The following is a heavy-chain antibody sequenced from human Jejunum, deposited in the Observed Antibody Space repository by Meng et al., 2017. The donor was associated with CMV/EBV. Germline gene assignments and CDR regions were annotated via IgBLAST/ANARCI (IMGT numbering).Heavy chain of an antibody. CDR2: IYHNGNS. CDR3: ARHGDLPDFDY. Sequence: VQLQESGPGLVRPSETLSLPCAVSGDYISSGYYWGWFRQPPGKGLEWIASIYHNGNSHSNPSLKSRLTISVDTSKNQFSLSLISVTAADTGVYYCARHGDLPDFDYWGQGALVTVSS. J-gene: IGHJ4*02. V-gene: IGHV4-38-2*01. CDR1: GDYISSGYY. D-gene: IGHD4-17*01.